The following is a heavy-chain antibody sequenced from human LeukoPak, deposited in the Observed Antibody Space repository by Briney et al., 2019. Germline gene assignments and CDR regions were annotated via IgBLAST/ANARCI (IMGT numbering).Heavy chain of an antibody. D-gene: IGHD3-10*01. V-gene: IGHV3-30*02. CDR3: AKSVPAIRGEIDY. J-gene: IGHJ4*02. CDR1: GFIFSSYG. CDR2: IRYDGSNK. Sequence: GGSLRLSRAASGFIFSSYGMHWVRQAPGKGLEWVAFIRYDGSNKNYVDSVKGRFTISRDNSKNTLYLQMNSLRAEDTAVYYCAKSVPAIRGEIDYWGQGTLVTVSS.